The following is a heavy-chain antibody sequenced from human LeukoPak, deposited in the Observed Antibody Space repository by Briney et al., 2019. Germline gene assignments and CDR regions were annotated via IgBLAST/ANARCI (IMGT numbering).Heavy chain of an antibody. CDR2: ISGSGGST. V-gene: IGHV3-23*01. Sequence: GGSLRLSCAASGFTFSSYAMSWVRQAPGKGLEWVSVISGSGGSTYYADSVKGRFTISRDNSKNTLYLQMNSLRAEDTAVYYCAKDGVISRYYYDSSGPNRPYYFDYWGQGTLVTVSS. J-gene: IGHJ4*02. CDR3: AKDGVISRYYYDSSGPNRPYYFDY. CDR1: GFTFSSYA. D-gene: IGHD3-22*01.